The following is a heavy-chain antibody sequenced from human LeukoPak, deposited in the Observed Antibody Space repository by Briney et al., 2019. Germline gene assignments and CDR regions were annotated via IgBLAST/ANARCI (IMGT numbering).Heavy chain of an antibody. V-gene: IGHV1-18*01. CDR2: ISAYNGNT. CDR3: ARERDYYDSSGYYGEYFQH. J-gene: IGHJ1*01. Sequence: ASVKVSCKASGYTFTSYGISWVRQAPGQGLEWMGWISAYNGNTNYAQKLQGRVTMTTDTSTSTAYMELRSLRSDDTAVYYCARERDYYDSSGYYGEYFQHWGQGTLVTVSS. CDR1: GYTFTSYG. D-gene: IGHD3-22*01.